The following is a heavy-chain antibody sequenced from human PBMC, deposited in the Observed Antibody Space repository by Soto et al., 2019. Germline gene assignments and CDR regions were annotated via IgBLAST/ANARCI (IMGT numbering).Heavy chain of an antibody. CDR2: ISGSGGST. J-gene: IGHJ5*02. D-gene: IGHD1-26*01. V-gene: IGHV3-23*01. Sequence: VGSLSLSSAASGFTFSNYAINWVRQAPGKGLEWVSAISGSGGSTYYADSVKGRFTISRDNSKNTLYLQMNSLRAEDTAVYYCASDFPRYRLTDCFDPRGQGTLVTLSS. CDR3: ASDFPRYRLTDCFDP. CDR1: GFTFSNYA.